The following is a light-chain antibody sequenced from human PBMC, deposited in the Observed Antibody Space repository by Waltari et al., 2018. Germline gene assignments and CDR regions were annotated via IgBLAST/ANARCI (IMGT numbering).Light chain of an antibody. J-gene: IGLJ3*02. V-gene: IGLV3-9*01. CDR3: QVWDTNTRV. Sequence: SYELTQPLSVSVALGQTAIITCWGHNIGTKSVSWYQQKPGQAPVVVIYRDTSRPSEVSERISGSNAGNTATLTIIRAQVADEADYYSQVWDTNTRVFGRGTKVTVL. CDR2: RDT. CDR1: NIGTKS.